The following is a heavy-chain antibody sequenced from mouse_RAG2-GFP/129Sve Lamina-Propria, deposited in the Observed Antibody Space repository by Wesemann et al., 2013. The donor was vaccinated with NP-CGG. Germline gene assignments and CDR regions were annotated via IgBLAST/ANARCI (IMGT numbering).Heavy chain of an antibody. CDR2: ISSGSSTI. D-gene: IGHD2-3*01. CDR3: ARGDGYYWFAY. Sequence: GGGLVKPGGSLKLSCAASGFTFSDYGMHWVRQAPEKGLEWVAYISSGSSTIYYADTVKGRFTISRDNAKNTLFLQMTSLRSEDTAMYYCARGDGYYWFAYWGQGTLVTVSA. V-gene: IGHV5-17*01. J-gene: IGHJ3*01. CDR1: GFTFSDYG.